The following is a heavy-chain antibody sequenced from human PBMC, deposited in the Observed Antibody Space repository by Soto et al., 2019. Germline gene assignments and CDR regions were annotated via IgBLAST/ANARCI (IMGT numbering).Heavy chain of an antibody. CDR2: MYHTGST. CDR1: GGSFSSGGYS. D-gene: IGHD3-22*01. CDR3: ARQDKSGYNWFDP. Sequence: SETLSLTCAVSGGSFSSGGYSWSWIRQPPGKGLEWIGYMYHTGSTFYNPSLKSRVTISLDRSKDQFSLKVNSVTAADTAVYYCARQDKSGYNWFDPWGQGILVTVSS. J-gene: IGHJ5*02. V-gene: IGHV4-30-2*01.